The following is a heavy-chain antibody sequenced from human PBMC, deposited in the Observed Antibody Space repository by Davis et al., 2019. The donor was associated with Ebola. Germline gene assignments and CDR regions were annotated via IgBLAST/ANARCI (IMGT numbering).Heavy chain of an antibody. CDR3: SRFGEGAY. D-gene: IGHD2-21*01. V-gene: IGHV4-38-2*02. CDR2: AHRSGTT. Sequence: PSETLSLTCTVSGYSISSGYYWGYIRQSPGKGLEWIGSAHRSGTTYYNPSLKSRVTISADTSKNQFSLNLSSVTAADTAVYFCSRFGEGAYWGQGTLVTVSS. J-gene: IGHJ4*02. CDR1: GYSISSGYY.